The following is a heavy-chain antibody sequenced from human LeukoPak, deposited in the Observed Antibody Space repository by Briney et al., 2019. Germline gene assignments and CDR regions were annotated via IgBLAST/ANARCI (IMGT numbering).Heavy chain of an antibody. CDR3: TTDRYYDYIWGSYYFDS. V-gene: IGHV3-15*01. CDR1: GFTFSKAW. Sequence: GGSLRLSCAASGFTFSKAWMSWVRQAPGKGLEWVGRIKTKTDGGTTDYAAPVKGRFTISRDDSTNTLYLQMNSLKIEDTAVYYCTTDRYYDYIWGSYYFDSWGQGTLVTVSS. CDR2: IKTKTDGGTT. J-gene: IGHJ4*02. D-gene: IGHD3-16*01.